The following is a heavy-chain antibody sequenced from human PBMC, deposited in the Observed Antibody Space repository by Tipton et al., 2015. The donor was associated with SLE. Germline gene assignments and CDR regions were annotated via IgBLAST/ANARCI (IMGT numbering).Heavy chain of an antibody. D-gene: IGHD1-26*01. V-gene: IGHV3-7*01. CDR2: IKEDGSDK. J-gene: IGHJ6*03. CDR3: ARDGGSLEDNMDV. CDR1: GFTFSSNW. Sequence: GSLRLSCVASGFTFSSNWMSWVRQTPGKGLEWVANIKEDGSDKYYVDSVKGRFTISRDNAKNSLYLQMNSLSAEDTAVYYCARDGGSLEDNMDVWGKGTTVTVSS.